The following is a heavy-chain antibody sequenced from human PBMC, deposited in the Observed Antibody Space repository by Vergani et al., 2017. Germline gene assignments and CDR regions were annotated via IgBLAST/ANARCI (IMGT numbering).Heavy chain of an antibody. CDR1: GFTFSSYA. D-gene: IGHD2-15*01. Sequence: EVQLLESGGGLVQPGGSLRLSCAASGFTFSSYAMSWVRQAPGKGLEWVSAISGSGGSTYYADSVKGRFTISRDNSKNTLYLQMNSLRAEDTAVYYCAKGFNAIVVVVAAFDYWGQGTLVTVSS. J-gene: IGHJ4*02. V-gene: IGHV3-23*01. CDR2: ISGSGGST. CDR3: AKGFNAIVVVVAAFDY.